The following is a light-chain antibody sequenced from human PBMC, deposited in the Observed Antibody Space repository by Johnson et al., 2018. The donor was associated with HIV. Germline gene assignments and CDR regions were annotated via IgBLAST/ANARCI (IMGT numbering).Light chain of an antibody. CDR1: SSNIGNNY. CDR3: GTWDSSLSAGFYV. V-gene: IGLV1-51*02. J-gene: IGLJ1*01. Sequence: QSLLTQPPSVSAAPGQKVTISCSGSSSNIGNNYVSWYQQLLGTAPKLLIYENNKRPSGIPDRFSGSKSGTSATLGITGLQTGDEADYYCGTWDSSLSAGFYVFGTGTKVTVL. CDR2: ENN.